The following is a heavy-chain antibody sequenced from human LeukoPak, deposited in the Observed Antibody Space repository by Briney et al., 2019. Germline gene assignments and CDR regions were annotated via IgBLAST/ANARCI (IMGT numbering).Heavy chain of an antibody. CDR2: ISGSGAST. V-gene: IGHV3-23*01. CDR1: GFTFNYYA. D-gene: IGHD7-27*01. Sequence: GGSLRLSCAASGFTFNYYAMSWVRQAPGKGLEWVSSISGSGASTYYADSVRGRFTIMRDNSQNTLNLHIKNLRAEDSALYYCANGLAASGDFALRGYYYFMDVWGKGTTVTVSS. CDR3: ANGLAASGDFALRGYYYFMDV. J-gene: IGHJ6*03.